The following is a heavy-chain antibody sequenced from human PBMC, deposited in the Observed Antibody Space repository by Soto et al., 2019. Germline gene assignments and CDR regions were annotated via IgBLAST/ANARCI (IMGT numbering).Heavy chain of an antibody. Sequence: PGESLKISCQASGYTFTNYWIAWVRHMPGRGLEWMGLIFPRDSDTRYNSSFEGQVTISSDRSIATAYLQWTSLKASDTAIYFCARIGSLLQPIDYWGQGTQVTVSS. J-gene: IGHJ4*02. CDR3: ARIGSLLQPIDY. V-gene: IGHV5-51*01. CDR2: IFPRDSDT. CDR1: GYTFTNYW. D-gene: IGHD4-4*01.